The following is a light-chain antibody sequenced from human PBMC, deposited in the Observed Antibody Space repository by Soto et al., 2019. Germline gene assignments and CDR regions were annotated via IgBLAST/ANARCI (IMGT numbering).Light chain of an antibody. J-gene: IGLJ3*02. Sequence: QSVLTQPPSVSAAPGQKVTISCSGSSSNIGSDFVSWYQQLPGTAPQLLIYENNKRPPGIPDRFSGSKSATSATLGITGLQTGDEADYYCAAWDTSLSGGVFGGGTQLTVL. V-gene: IGLV1-51*02. CDR2: ENN. CDR1: SSNIGSDF. CDR3: AAWDTSLSGGV.